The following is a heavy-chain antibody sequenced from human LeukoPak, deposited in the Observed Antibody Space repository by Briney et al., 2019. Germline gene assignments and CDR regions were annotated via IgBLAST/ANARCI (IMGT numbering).Heavy chain of an antibody. CDR1: GFTFSSYG. CDR2: ISYDGSNK. V-gene: IGHV3-30*18. CDR3: AKNFDSSGYYGAYNWFDP. D-gene: IGHD3-22*01. Sequence: GGSLRLSCAASGFTFSSYGMHWVRQAPGKGLEWVAVISYDGSNKYYADPVKGRFTISRDSSKNTLYLQMNSLRAEDTAVYYCAKNFDSSGYYGAYNWFDPWGQGTLVTVSS. J-gene: IGHJ5*02.